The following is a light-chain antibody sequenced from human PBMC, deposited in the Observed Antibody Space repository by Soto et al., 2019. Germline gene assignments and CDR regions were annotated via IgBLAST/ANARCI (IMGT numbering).Light chain of an antibody. CDR1: TSNIGAPYD. J-gene: IGLJ2*01. CDR3: QSYDSRLSGSVV. V-gene: IGLV1-40*01. CDR2: ANS. Sequence: QSVLTQPPSVSGAPGQRVTISCTGSTSNIGAPYDVHWYQQLPGAAPKLLIYANSHRPSGVPDRFSGSKSGTSASLAITGLQAEDEADYYCQSYDSRLSGSVVFGGGTKLTVL.